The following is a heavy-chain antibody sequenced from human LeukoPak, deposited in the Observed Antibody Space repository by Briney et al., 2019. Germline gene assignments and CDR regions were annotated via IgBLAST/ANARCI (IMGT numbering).Heavy chain of an antibody. D-gene: IGHD1-26*01. J-gene: IGHJ4*02. CDR2: ISSSSSYI. Sequence: PGGSLRLSCAASGFTFSSYSMNWVRQAPGKGLEWVSSISSSSSYIYYADSVKGRFTISRDNAKNSLYLQMNSPRAEDTAVYYCAREGGSYWVYWGQGTLVTVSS. CDR1: GFTFSSYS. V-gene: IGHV3-21*01. CDR3: AREGGSYWVY.